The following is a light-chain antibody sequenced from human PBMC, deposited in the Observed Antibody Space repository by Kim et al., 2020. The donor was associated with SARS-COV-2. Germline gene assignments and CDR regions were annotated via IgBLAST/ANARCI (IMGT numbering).Light chain of an antibody. V-gene: IGKV3-20*01. CDR3: QQYGSTPYT. CDR1: QSVGSSL. J-gene: IGKJ2*01. Sequence: LAPGDRATLSCRASQSVGSSLLAWYQQKPGQAPRLLIYEAFKRVAGIPDRFSGSGSGTDFTLTINRPEPEDFAMYYCQQYGSTPYTFGQGTKLEI. CDR2: EAF.